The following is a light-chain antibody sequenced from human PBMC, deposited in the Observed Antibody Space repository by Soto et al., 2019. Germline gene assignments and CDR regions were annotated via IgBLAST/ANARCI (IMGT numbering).Light chain of an antibody. V-gene: IGKV3-20*01. CDR1: HPIISNC. CDR2: GAS. Sequence: EIRLSQSPGTLSLSPGERATLSCRGSHPIISNCLAWYQQKPGQAPMLLIYGASSRATATPDRFRGSGSGTDFTLTINRLEPEDFALYYCQQYSAYPLSFGGGTKVDTK. J-gene: IGKJ4*01. CDR3: QQYSAYPLS.